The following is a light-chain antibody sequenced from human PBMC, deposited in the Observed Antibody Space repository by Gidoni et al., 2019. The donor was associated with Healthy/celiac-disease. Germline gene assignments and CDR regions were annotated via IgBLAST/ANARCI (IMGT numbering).Light chain of an antibody. V-gene: IGLV1-51*01. CDR3: GTWDSSLSAGV. Sequence: QSVLTQPPSVSAAPGQKVTISCSGSRSNIGNNYVSWYQQLPGTAPKLPIYDNNTRPSGIPDRFSGSKSGTSATLGITGLQTGDEADYYCGTWDSSLSAGVFGGGTKLTVL. CDR1: RSNIGNNY. CDR2: DNN. J-gene: IGLJ3*02.